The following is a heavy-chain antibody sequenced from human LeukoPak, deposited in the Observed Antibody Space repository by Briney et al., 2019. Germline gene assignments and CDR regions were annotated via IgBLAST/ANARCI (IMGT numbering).Heavy chain of an antibody. J-gene: IGHJ4*02. Sequence: GGSLRLSCAASGFTFSSYSINWVRQAPGKGLEWVSSISSSSTYIYYADSVKGRFTISRDNAKNSLYLQMNSLRAEDTAVYYCARNYYDSSGYYYGVWFDYWGQGTLVTVSS. D-gene: IGHD3-22*01. CDR3: ARNYYDSSGYYYGVWFDY. CDR2: ISSSSTYI. V-gene: IGHV3-21*01. CDR1: GFTFSSYS.